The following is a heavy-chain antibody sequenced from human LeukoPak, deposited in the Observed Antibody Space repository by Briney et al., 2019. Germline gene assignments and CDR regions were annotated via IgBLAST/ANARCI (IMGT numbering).Heavy chain of an antibody. J-gene: IGHJ4*02. V-gene: IGHV3-53*05. D-gene: IGHD6-19*01. Sequence: GGSLRLSCAASGFTVSSNYMSWVRQAPGKGLEWVSIIYSGGSRYYADSVKGRFTISRDNSKNTLYLQMNSLRAEDTAVYYCAKDHPVAPYDYWGQGTLVTVSS. CDR3: AKDHPVAPYDY. CDR2: IYSGGSR. CDR1: GFTVSSNY.